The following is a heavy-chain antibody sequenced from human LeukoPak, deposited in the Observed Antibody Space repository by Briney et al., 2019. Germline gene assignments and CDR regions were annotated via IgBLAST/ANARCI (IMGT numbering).Heavy chain of an antibody. CDR2: IYTSGST. V-gene: IGHV4-4*07. D-gene: IGHD6-19*01. Sequence: PETLSLTCTVSGGSISSYYWSWIRQPAGKGLEWIGRIYTSGSTNYNPSLKSRVTMSVGTSKNQFSLKLSSVPAADTAVYYCARVNGWAGDAFDIWGQGTMVTVSS. J-gene: IGHJ3*02. CDR1: GGSISSYY. CDR3: ARVNGWAGDAFDI.